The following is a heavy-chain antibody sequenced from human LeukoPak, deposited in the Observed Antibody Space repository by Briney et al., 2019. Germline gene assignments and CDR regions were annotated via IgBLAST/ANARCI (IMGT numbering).Heavy chain of an antibody. CDR3: ARVYGSRAFDI. Sequence: SEILSLTCTVSGGSVTTYYWSWIRQPAGKGLEWIGRIYMSGSTNYNPSLESRVTLSADTSKNQFSLKMSSVTAADTGVYYCARVYGSRAFDIWGQGTLVTVSS. CDR2: IYMSGST. D-gene: IGHD3-10*01. V-gene: IGHV4-4*07. J-gene: IGHJ3*02. CDR1: GGSVTTYY.